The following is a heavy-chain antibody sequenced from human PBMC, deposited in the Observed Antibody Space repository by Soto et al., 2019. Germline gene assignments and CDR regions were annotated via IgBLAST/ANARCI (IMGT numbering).Heavy chain of an antibody. V-gene: IGHV4-39*01. CDR3: ARLPFLRVFIRTGDVAVDI. J-gene: IGHJ3*02. D-gene: IGHD3-22*01. CDR2: IYYSGST. CDR1: GGSISSSSYY. Sequence: SETLSLTCTVSGGSISSSSYYWGWIRQPPGKGLEWIGSIYYSGSTYYNPSLKSRVTISVDTSKNQFSLKLSSATAADTAVYYCARLPFLRVFIRTGDVAVDIWGQGTMVTVSS.